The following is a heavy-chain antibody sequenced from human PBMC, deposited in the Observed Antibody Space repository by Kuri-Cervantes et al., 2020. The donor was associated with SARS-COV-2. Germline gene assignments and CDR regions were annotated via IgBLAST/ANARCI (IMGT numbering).Heavy chain of an antibody. Sequence: SVKVSCKASGGTFSNYPITWVRQVPGQGLEWMGEIIPIFGTANYAQKFQGRVTITADESTSTAYMELSSLRSEDTAVYYCARGVAVAGYYYFDYWGQGTLVTVSS. CDR3: ARGVAVAGYYYFDY. D-gene: IGHD6-19*01. CDR2: IIPIFGTA. V-gene: IGHV1-69*13. J-gene: IGHJ4*02. CDR1: GGTFSNYP.